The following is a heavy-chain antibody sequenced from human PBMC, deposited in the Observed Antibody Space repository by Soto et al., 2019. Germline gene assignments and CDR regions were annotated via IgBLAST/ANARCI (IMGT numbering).Heavy chain of an antibody. CDR2: IYYSGST. CDR3: VRDSGYDSYYYYGMDV. Sequence: SETLSLTCTVSGGSISSYYWNWIRQPPGKGLEWIGYIYYSGSTNYNPSLKSRVTISIDTSKNQFSLKLSSVTAADTAVYYCVRDSGYDSYYYYGMDVWGQGTTVTVSS. D-gene: IGHD5-12*01. CDR1: GGSISSYY. J-gene: IGHJ6*02. V-gene: IGHV4-59*01.